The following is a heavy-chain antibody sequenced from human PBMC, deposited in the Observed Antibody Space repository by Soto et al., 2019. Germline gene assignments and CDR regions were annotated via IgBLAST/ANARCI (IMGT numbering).Heavy chain of an antibody. Sequence: PSETLSLTCAVSGGSISSGGYSWSWIRQPPGKGLEWIGYIYHSGSTYYNPSLKSRVTISVDRSKNQFSLKLSSVTAADTAVYYCARDGTTMVRGPCRGGPWFDPWGQGTLVTVSS. J-gene: IGHJ5*02. CDR1: GGSISSGGYS. V-gene: IGHV4-30-2*01. CDR2: IYHSGST. CDR3: ARDGTTMVRGPCRGGPWFDP. D-gene: IGHD3-10*01.